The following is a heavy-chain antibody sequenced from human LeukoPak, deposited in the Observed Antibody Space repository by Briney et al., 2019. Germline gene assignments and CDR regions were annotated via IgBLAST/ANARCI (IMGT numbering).Heavy chain of an antibody. Sequence: GGSLRLSCAASGFTFSSYAMHWVRQAPGKGLEWVAVISYDGSNKNYADSVKGRFTISGDNSKNTLYLQMNSLRAEDTAVYYCARGPSGSGEYYFDYWGQGTLVTVSS. D-gene: IGHD3-10*01. CDR3: ARGPSGSGEYYFDY. CDR1: GFTFSSYA. V-gene: IGHV3-30*04. CDR2: ISYDGSNK. J-gene: IGHJ4*02.